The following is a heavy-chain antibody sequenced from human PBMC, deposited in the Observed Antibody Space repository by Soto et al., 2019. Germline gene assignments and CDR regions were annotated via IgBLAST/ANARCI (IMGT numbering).Heavy chain of an antibody. J-gene: IGHJ4*02. D-gene: IGHD2-2*01. Sequence: PSETLSLTCAVYGGSFSGYYWRWIRQPPGKGLEWIGEINHSGSTNYNPSLKSRVTISVDTSKNQFSLKLSSVTAADTAVYYCAREGPYCSSTSCPRRGYFDYWGQGTLVTVSS. CDR1: GGSFSGYY. CDR3: AREGPYCSSTSCPRRGYFDY. V-gene: IGHV4-34*01. CDR2: INHSGST.